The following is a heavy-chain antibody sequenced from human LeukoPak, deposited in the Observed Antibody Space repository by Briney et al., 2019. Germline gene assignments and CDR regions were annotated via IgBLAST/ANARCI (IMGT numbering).Heavy chain of an antibody. CDR3: ARGKDPLFERFDY. V-gene: IGHV1-69*05. Sequence: SVKVSCKASGGTFSSYAISWVRQGPGQGLEWMGGIIPIFGAANYAQKFQGRVTITTDESTSTAYMELSSLRAEDPAVYYCARGKDPLFERFDYWGQGTLVTVSS. CDR2: IIPIFGAA. J-gene: IGHJ4*02. CDR1: GGTFSSYA. D-gene: IGHD3-10*01.